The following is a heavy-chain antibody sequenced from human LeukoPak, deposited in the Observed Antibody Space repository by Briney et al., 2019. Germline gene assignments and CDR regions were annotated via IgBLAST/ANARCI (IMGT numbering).Heavy chain of an antibody. Sequence: GASVNVSCTSSGGTFSIYAISWVRQAPGQGLEWMGGIIPIFDTANYAQKFQGRVTITTDESTSTAYMELSSLRSEDTAVYYCASLVDTAIRDWGQGTLVTVSS. CDR3: ASLVDTAIRD. V-gene: IGHV1-69*05. D-gene: IGHD5-18*01. CDR1: GGTFSIYA. J-gene: IGHJ4*02. CDR2: IIPIFDTA.